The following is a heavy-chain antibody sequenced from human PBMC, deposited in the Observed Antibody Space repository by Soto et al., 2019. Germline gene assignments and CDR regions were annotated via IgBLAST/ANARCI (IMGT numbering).Heavy chain of an antibody. CDR1: GGSISSSNW. Sequence: QLQESGPGLVKPSGTLSLTCAVSGGSISSSNWWTWVRQSPGGGLEWIGAISHSGRTNYNPSLGSRLTXPXAXSXXRFSLKLTSVTAADTAVYYCSRDRMGPVARGIPYFFHGMDVWGQGTTVTVS. V-gene: IGHV4-4*02. J-gene: IGHJ6*02. D-gene: IGHD3-10*01. CDR3: SRDRMGPVARGIPYFFHGMDV. CDR2: ISHSGRT.